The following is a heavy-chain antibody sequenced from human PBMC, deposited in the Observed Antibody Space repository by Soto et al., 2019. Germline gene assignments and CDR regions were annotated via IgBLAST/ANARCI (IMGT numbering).Heavy chain of an antibody. D-gene: IGHD3-10*01. V-gene: IGHV4-30-4*01. CDR2: IYYSGST. Sequence: QVQLQESGPGLVKPSQTLSLTCTVSGGSISSGDDYWTWIRQPPGKGLKWIGYIYYSGSTYYNPSLKSRVTISVDTSKNQFSLKLSSVTAADTAVYYCARTMVRGVPIDYWGQGTLVTVSS. CDR3: ARTMVRGVPIDY. J-gene: IGHJ4*02. CDR1: GGSISSGDDY.